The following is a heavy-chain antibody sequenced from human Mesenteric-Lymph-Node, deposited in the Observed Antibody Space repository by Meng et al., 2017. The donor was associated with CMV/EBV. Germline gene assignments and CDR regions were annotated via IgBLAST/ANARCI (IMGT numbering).Heavy chain of an antibody. CDR3: ARVGSTYYNYYYGMDV. CDR2: IYYTGST. D-gene: IGHD2-2*01. CDR1: GDSISSYY. J-gene: IGHJ6*02. V-gene: IGHV4-59*01. Sequence: SETLSLTCAVSGDSISSYYWGWIRQPPGKGLEWIGYIYYTGSTNYNPSLKSRVTISVDTSKNQFSLQVTSVTAADTAVYYCARVGSTYYNYYYGMDVWGQGTTVTVSS.